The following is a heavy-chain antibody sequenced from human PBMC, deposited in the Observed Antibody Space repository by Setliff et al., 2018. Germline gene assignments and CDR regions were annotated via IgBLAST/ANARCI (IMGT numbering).Heavy chain of an antibody. V-gene: IGHV3-7*01. Sequence: LRLSCAASGFTFSTYWMSWVRQAPGKGLEWVANIKQDGSEKYYVDSVKGRLSISRDNAKNSLYLQMNSLRAEDTAVYYCARDPHFDSWGQGTLVTVSS. CDR3: ARDPHFDS. CDR2: IKQDGSEK. J-gene: IGHJ4*02. CDR1: GFTFSTYW.